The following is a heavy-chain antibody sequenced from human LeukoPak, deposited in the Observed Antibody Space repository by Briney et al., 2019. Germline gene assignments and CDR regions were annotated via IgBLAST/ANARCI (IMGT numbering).Heavy chain of an antibody. Sequence: ASVKVSCKASGGTFSSYAISWVRQAPGQGLEWMGGIIPILGTANYAQKFQGRVTITTDESTSTAYMELSSLRSEDTAVYYCASNSEIAVAGTWGFDYWGLGTLVTVSS. CDR2: IIPILGTA. V-gene: IGHV1-69*05. J-gene: IGHJ4*02. CDR3: ASNSEIAVAGTWGFDY. CDR1: GGTFSSYA. D-gene: IGHD6-19*01.